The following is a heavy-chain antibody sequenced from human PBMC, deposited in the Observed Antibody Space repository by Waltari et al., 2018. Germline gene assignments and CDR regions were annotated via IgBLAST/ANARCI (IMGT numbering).Heavy chain of an antibody. J-gene: IGHJ1*01. Sequence: EVQLVESGGGLVKPGGSLRLSCAASGFTFSSYSMNWVRQAPGKGLEWVSSISRSSSYIYYADSVKGRFTISRDNAKNSLYLQMNSLRAEDTAVYYCATPEGQHVSLFQHWGQGTLVTVSS. CDR2: ISRSSSYI. V-gene: IGHV3-21*01. D-gene: IGHD6-6*01. CDR3: ATPEGQHVSLFQH. CDR1: GFTFSSYS.